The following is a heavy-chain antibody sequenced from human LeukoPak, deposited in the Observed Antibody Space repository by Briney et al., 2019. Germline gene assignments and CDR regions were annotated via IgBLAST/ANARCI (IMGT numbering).Heavy chain of an antibody. CDR1: GFSFDDYA. CDR3: AKDNRGSYGEYMYD. Sequence: GRSLRLSCAASGFSFDDYAMHWVPQTPRKGLEWVSGISWNSGNIGYADSVKGRFTISRDNAKNSLYLQMNSLKAEDMALYYCAKDNRGSYGEYMYDWGKGTTVTVSS. CDR2: ISWNSGNI. V-gene: IGHV3-9*03. J-gene: IGHJ6*03. D-gene: IGHD2-15*01.